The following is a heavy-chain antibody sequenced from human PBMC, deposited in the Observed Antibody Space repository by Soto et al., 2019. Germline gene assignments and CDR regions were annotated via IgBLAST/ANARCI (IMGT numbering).Heavy chain of an antibody. CDR2: ISTYNGDT. V-gene: IGHV1-18*01. CDR1: GYSFTRSG. Sequence: GASVKVSCKASGYSFTRSGISWVRQAPGQGLEWMGWISTYNGDTNYAQTFQGRVTMTTDTSTSTVYMELRSLRSDDTAVYYCGREGVAPYYYYGMDVWGQGTPVTVSS. J-gene: IGHJ6*02. D-gene: IGHD5-12*01. CDR3: GREGVAPYYYYGMDV.